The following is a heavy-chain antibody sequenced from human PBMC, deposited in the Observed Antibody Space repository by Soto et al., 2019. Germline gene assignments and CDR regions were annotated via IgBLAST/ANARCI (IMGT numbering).Heavy chain of an antibody. CDR3: ARSGWGTNRFRLEY. D-gene: IGHD3-16*02. Sequence: SETLSLTCTVSGGSIGSFYCNWSRQTPGKGLEWIGSVHYTGVTNFNPSLKGRVSISMDTAKNHFSLNLTSVTAADTAVYFCARSGWGTNRFRLEYWGQGTLVTVSS. V-gene: IGHV4-59*01. J-gene: IGHJ4*02. CDR2: VHYTGVT. CDR1: GGSIGSFY.